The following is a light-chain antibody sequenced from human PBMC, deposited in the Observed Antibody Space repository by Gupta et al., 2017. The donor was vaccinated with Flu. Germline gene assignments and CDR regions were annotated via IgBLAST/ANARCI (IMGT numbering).Light chain of an antibody. CDR2: LGS. CDR3: MQALQTPWT. V-gene: IGKV2-28*01. CDR1: QSLLNSNGNNY. J-gene: IGKJ1*01. Sequence: DIVMPQSPLSLPVTPGEPASISCRSSQSLLNSNGNNYLDWYLQKPGQSPQLLIYLGSNRASGVPDRFSGSGSGTDFTLKISRVEAEDVGVYYCMQALQTPWTFGQGTKVEIK.